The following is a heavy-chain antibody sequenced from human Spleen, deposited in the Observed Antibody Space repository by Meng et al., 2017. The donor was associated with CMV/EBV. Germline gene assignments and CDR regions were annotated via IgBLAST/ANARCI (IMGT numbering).Heavy chain of an antibody. CDR2: IKSKTDGGTI. D-gene: IGHD5-18*01. J-gene: IGHJ4*02. CDR1: GFSFSYGW. CDR3: ARGSGYSYGYVDY. V-gene: IGHV3-15*01. Sequence: GESLKISCAASGFSFSYGWMSWVRQAPGQGLEWVGRIKSKTDGGTIDYAAPVKGRFTISRDNSKNTLYLQMNSLRAEDTAVYYCARGSGYSYGYVDYWGQGTLVTVSS.